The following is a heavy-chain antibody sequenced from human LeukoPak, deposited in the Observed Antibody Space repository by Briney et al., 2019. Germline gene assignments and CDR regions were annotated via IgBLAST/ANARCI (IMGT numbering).Heavy chain of an antibody. CDR2: VYYSGSA. CDR3: ARDGSNWSNDYYHGVDV. V-gene: IGHV4-59*02. D-gene: IGHD4-11*01. Sequence: SETLSLTCTVSGDAVTTYYWSWIRQPPGKGMEWLGYVYYSGSATYNPSLKSRVTISVDTSKNQFSLRLSSVTAADTAVYYCARDGSNWSNDYYHGVDVWGQGTTVTVSS. CDR1: GDAVTTYY. J-gene: IGHJ6*02.